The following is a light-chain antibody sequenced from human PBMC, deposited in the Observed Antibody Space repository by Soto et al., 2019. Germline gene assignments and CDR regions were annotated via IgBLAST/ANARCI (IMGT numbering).Light chain of an antibody. J-gene: IGKJ2*01. CDR1: QGVTSN. V-gene: IGKV3-15*01. Sequence: EIVRTHSPATLSGSPGESATLSCRATQGVTSNLAGSQQEVGQAPRLLIYGASTRATGIPAMFSGSGSGTEFTLTISSLQSEDFAVYYCQQYNNWPRGYTFGQGTKLEIK. CDR3: QQYNNWPRGYT. CDR2: GAS.